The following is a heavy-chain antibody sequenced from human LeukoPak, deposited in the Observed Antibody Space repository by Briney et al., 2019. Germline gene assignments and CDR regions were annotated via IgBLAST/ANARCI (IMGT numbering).Heavy chain of an antibody. CDR2: ISSSGSTI. Sequence: AGGSLRLSCAASGFTFSSYEMNWVRQAPGKGLEWVSYISSSGSTIYYADSVKGRFTISRDNAKNSLYLQMNSLRAEDTAVYYCAKVGLTVTTILDYFDYWGQGTLVTVSS. D-gene: IGHD4-11*01. V-gene: IGHV3-48*03. CDR1: GFTFSSYE. J-gene: IGHJ4*02. CDR3: AKVGLTVTTILDYFDY.